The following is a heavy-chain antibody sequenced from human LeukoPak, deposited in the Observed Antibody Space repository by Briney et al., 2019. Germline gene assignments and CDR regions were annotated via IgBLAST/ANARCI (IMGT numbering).Heavy chain of an antibody. J-gene: IGHJ4*02. CDR2: IYYSGST. V-gene: IGHV4-39*01. CDR3: ARTQWLGSIDY. CDR1: GGSFSSYY. D-gene: IGHD6-19*01. Sequence: SETLSLTCAVYGGSFSSYYWGWIRQPPGKGLEWIGSIYYSGSTYYNPSLKSRVTISVDTSKNQFSLKLSSVTAADTAVYYCARTQWLGSIDYWGQGTLVTVSS.